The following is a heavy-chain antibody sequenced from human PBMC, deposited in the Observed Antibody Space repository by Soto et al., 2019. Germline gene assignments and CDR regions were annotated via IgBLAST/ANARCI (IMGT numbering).Heavy chain of an antibody. CDR1: GYTFISYG. Sequence: QVQLVQSGGEVKTPGASVKVSCKASGYTFISYGVAWVRQAPGQGLEWLGWISAYNGNKYYPQKFQGRVTVTTDTSTSTAYMELRSLRSDVTAIYYCARGRYLDYLGQGTLVTVSS. CDR2: ISAYNGNK. D-gene: IGHD3-16*02. V-gene: IGHV1-18*01. J-gene: IGHJ4*02. CDR3: ARGRYLDY.